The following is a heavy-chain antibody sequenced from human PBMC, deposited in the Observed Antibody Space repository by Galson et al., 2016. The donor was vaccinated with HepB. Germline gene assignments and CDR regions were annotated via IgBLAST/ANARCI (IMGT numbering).Heavy chain of an antibody. D-gene: IGHD2-2*01. J-gene: IGHJ4*02. Sequence: SLRLSCAASGFSFNTYSMHWVRQAPGKGLEWVAAITSAGDKQYYTDSVRGRFTISRDNSNNMMYLQMNSLRVEDTAIYYCARGLTTSWGVDYWGPGTLLTVSS. CDR1: GFSFNTYS. V-gene: IGHV3-30*04. CDR2: ITSAGDKQ. CDR3: ARGLTTSWGVDY.